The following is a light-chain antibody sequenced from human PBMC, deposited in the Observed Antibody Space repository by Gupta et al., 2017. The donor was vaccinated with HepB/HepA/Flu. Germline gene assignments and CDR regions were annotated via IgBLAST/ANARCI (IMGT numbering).Light chain of an antibody. CDR3: QKYNSAPQWT. Sequence: DIQMTQSPSSLSASVGDRVTITCRASQGISNYLAWYQQKPGKVPKLLIYAASTLQSGVPSRFSGSGSGTDFTLTTSSLQPEDVATYYCQKYNSAPQWTFGQGTKVEIK. J-gene: IGKJ1*01. CDR1: QGISNY. V-gene: IGKV1-27*01. CDR2: AAS.